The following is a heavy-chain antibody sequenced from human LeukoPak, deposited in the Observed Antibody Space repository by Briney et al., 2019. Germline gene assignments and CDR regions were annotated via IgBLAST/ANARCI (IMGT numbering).Heavy chain of an antibody. CDR1: GFTFSSYG. CDR3: AKDLSPIVVVPAASNY. CDR2: IRYDGSNK. J-gene: IGHJ4*02. Sequence: PGGSLRLSRAASGFTFSSYGMHWVRQAPGKGPEWVAFIRYDGSNKYYADSVKGRFTISRDNSKDTLYLQMNSLRAEDTAVYYCAKDLSPIVVVPAASNYWGQGTLVTVSS. V-gene: IGHV3-30*02. D-gene: IGHD2-2*01.